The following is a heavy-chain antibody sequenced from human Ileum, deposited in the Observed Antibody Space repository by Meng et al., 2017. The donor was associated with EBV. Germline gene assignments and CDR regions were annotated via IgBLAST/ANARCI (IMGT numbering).Heavy chain of an antibody. CDR1: GAPVTSRGNY. CDR2: KYHSGST. V-gene: IGHV4-30-4*01. CDR3: ARRGGYDILTPVGWFDP. Sequence: GHLPESGSGLVRPSETLALTCAVSGAPVTSRGNYWSSIRQPPGKGLEWIGYKYHSGSTYYNPSLKSRVTMSVDTSRNQFSLKLSSVTAADTAVYYCARRGGYDILTPVGWFDPWGQGTLVTVSS. D-gene: IGHD3-9*01. J-gene: IGHJ5*02.